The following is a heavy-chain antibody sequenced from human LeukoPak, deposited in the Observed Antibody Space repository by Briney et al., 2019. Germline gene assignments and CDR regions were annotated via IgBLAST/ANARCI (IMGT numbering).Heavy chain of an antibody. CDR1: GGSISSYY. D-gene: IGHD5-18*01. CDR2: IYYSGST. J-gene: IGHJ3*02. CDR3: ARRGYSYGWAFDI. Sequence: KPSETLSLTCTVSGGSISSYYWSWIRQPPGKGLEWIGYIYYSGSTNYNPSLKSRVTISVDTSKNQFSLKLSSVTAADTAVYYCARRGYSYGWAFDIWGQGTMVTVSS. V-gene: IGHV4-59*01.